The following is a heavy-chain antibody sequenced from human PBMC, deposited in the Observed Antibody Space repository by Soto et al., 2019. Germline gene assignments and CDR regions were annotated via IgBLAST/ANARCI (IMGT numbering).Heavy chain of an antibody. CDR1: GFISSSYW. CDR2: ISNDGSST. V-gene: IGHV3-74*01. D-gene: IGHD3-22*01. Sequence: GGSLRLSCAASGFISSSYWIHWVRQAPGKGLVWVSRISNDGSSTNYADSVKGRFTISRDNAKNTVYLQMNSLRAEDTAVYYCARDTYYYDSSDHFSADAFDIWGQGTMVTVSS. J-gene: IGHJ3*02. CDR3: ARDTYYYDSSDHFSADAFDI.